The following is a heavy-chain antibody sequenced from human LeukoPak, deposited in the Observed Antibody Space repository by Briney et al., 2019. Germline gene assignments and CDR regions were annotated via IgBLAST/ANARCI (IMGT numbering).Heavy chain of an antibody. CDR2: ITSSGGTV. D-gene: IGHD3-10*01. CDR3: ARDHGVRGIYYYYDMDV. V-gene: IGHV3-48*03. CDR1: GLTFSSYE. Sequence: PGGSLRLSCAASGLTFSSYEMNWVRQAPGTGLEWVAYITSSGGTVFYADSVKGRFTISRDNAKNSLYLQMNNLRVEDAAVYYCARDHGVRGIYYYYDMDVWGQGTTVTVSS. J-gene: IGHJ6*02.